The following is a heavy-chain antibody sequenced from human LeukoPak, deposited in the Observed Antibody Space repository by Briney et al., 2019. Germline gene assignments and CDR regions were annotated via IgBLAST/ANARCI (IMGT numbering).Heavy chain of an antibody. V-gene: IGHV4-59*01. CDR3: ARISSVYINNFYYYMDV. Sequence: SETLSLTCTVSGGSISSYYWSWIRQPPGKGLEWIGYIYYSGSTNYNPSLKSRVTISVDTSKNQFSLKLSSVTAADTAVYYCARISSVYINNFYYYMDVWSKGTPVTVSS. CDR2: IYYSGST. CDR1: GGSISSYY. J-gene: IGHJ6*03. D-gene: IGHD2-8*01.